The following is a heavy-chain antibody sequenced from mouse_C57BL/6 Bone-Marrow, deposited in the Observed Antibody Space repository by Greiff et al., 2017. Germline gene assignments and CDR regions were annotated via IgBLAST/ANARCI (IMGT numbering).Heavy chain of an antibody. Sequence: QVQLQQPGAELVKPGASVQMSCKASGYTFTSYWITWVKQRPGQGLEWIGDIYPTSGRTHYNEKFKSKAILTVDTSSNTAYMQLSSLTSEDSAVFYCARSGPLGRSFDYWGQGTTLTVSS. D-gene: IGHD4-1*01. J-gene: IGHJ2*01. CDR3: ARSGPLGRSFDY. CDR1: GYTFTSYW. V-gene: IGHV1-55*01. CDR2: IYPTSGRT.